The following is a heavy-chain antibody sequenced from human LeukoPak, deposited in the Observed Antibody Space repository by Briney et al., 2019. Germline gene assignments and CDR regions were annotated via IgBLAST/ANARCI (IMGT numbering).Heavy chain of an antibody. CDR2: INLDGCEK. CDR1: GFTLNSYW. V-gene: IGHV3-7*01. Sequence: GGSLRLSCAASGFTLNSYWMSWVRQAPGKGLEWVANINLDGCEKYYVDSVKGRFTISRDNAKNSLYLQVNSLIAEDTAVYYCARGLQLWFVWGQGTLVTVSS. D-gene: IGHD5-18*01. J-gene: IGHJ4*02. CDR3: ARGLQLWFV.